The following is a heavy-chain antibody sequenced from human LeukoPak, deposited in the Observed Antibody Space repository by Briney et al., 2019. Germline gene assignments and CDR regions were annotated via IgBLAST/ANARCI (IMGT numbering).Heavy chain of an antibody. CDR2: IWYDGSNK. D-gene: IGHD2-2*01. J-gene: IGHJ6*02. V-gene: IGHV3-33*01. CDR3: ARDLRIYCSSTSCYAYYYYSGMDV. Sequence: GGSLRLSCAASGFTFSSYGMHRVRQAPGKGLEWVAGIWYDGSNKYYVDSVKGRFTISRDNSKNTLYLQMNSLRAEDTAVYYCARDLRIYCSSTSCYAYYYYSGMDVWAKGPRSPSP. CDR1: GFTFSSYG.